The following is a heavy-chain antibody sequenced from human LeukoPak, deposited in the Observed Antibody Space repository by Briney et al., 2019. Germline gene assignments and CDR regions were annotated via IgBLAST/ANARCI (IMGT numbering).Heavy chain of an antibody. J-gene: IGHJ4*02. CDR2: IYDSWNT. D-gene: IGHD5-18*01. Sequence: SETLSLTCIVSTGSINNHYWSWIRQPPGKGLEWIGYIYDSWNTNYNPSLKSRVTISIDTSKNQFSLNLTSVTAADTAVYYCARDQIGYGLDYWGQGTLVTVSS. V-gene: IGHV4-59*11. CDR3: ARDQIGYGLDY. CDR1: TGSINNHY.